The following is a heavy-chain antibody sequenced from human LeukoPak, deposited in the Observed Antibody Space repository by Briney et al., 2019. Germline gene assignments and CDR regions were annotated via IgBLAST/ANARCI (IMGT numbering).Heavy chain of an antibody. J-gene: IGHJ4*02. CDR2: IVVGSGNT. Sequence: GTSVKVSCKASGFTFTSSAVRWVRQARGQRLEWIGWIVVGSGNTNYAQKFQERVTITRDMSTSTAYMELSSLRSEDTAVYYCAVTARVAAADYFDYWGQGTLVTVSS. CDR3: AVTARVAAADYFDY. V-gene: IGHV1-58*01. CDR1: GFTFTSSA. D-gene: IGHD6-13*01.